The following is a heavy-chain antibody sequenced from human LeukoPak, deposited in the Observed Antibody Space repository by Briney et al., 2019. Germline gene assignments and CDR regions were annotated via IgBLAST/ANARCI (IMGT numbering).Heavy chain of an antibody. J-gene: IGHJ4*02. CDR1: GFSFDEHG. CDR3: ARVVRDGWYYFDY. V-gene: IGHV3-20*04. Sequence: GGSLRLSCAASGFSFDEHGLSWVRQGPGKGLEWVSGIKWNGNTDYAYSVKGRFTISRDNAKNSLFLHMTNLRAEDTAFYYCARVVRDGWYYFDYWGQGTLVTVSS. D-gene: IGHD3-16*01. CDR2: IKWNGNT.